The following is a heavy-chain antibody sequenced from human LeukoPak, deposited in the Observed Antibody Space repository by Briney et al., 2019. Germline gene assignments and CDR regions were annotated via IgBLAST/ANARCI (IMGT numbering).Heavy chain of an antibody. CDR2: IYYSGST. CDR1: GGSISGSSYY. V-gene: IGHV4-39*01. Sequence: PSETLSLTCTVSGGSISGSSYYWGWIRQPPGKGLEWIGSIYYSGSTYYNPSLKSRVTISVDTSKNQFSLKLSSVTAADTAVYYCARHRTVPYYDILTGSLKSDAFDIWGQGTMVTVSS. D-gene: IGHD3-9*01. CDR3: ARHRTVPYYDILTGSLKSDAFDI. J-gene: IGHJ3*02.